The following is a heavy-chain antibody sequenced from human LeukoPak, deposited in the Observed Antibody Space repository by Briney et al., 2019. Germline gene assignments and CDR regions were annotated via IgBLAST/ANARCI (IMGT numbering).Heavy chain of an antibody. CDR3: ARGDYQLLSSYYFDY. D-gene: IGHD2-2*01. J-gene: IGHJ4*02. CDR1: GGTFSSYA. V-gene: IGHV1-69*13. Sequence: GASVKVSCKASGGTFSSYAISWVRQAPGQGLEWMGGIIPIFGTANYAQKFQGRVTITADESTSTAYMELSSLRSEDTAVYYCARGDYQLLSSYYFDYWGQGTLVTVSS. CDR2: IIPIFGTA.